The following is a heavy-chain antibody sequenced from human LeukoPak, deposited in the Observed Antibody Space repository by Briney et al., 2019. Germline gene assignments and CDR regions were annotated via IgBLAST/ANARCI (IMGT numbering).Heavy chain of an antibody. V-gene: IGHV3-74*01. D-gene: IGHD2-2*01. CDR1: GFTFSNYW. CDR3: AKGAAALDY. J-gene: IGHJ4*02. CDR2: IKSDGSST. Sequence: GSLRLSCAASGFTFSNYWMHWVRQAPGKGLVWVSRIKSDGSSTSYADSVKGRFTISRDNSKNTLYLQMNSLRAEDTAVYYCAKGAAALDYWGQGTLVTVSS.